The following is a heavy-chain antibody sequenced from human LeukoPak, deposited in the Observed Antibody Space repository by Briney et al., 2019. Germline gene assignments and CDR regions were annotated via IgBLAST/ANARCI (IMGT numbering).Heavy chain of an antibody. V-gene: IGHV4-59*08. J-gene: IGHJ5*02. D-gene: IGHD3-22*01. Sequence: SETLSLTRTVSGGSISSYYWSWIRQPPGKGLEWIGYIYYSGSTNYNPSLKSRVTISVDTSKNQFSLKLSSVTAADTAVYYCARPRGYYDSSGYSVGWFDPWGQGTLVTVSS. CDR1: GGSISSYY. CDR2: IYYSGST. CDR3: ARPRGYYDSSGYSVGWFDP.